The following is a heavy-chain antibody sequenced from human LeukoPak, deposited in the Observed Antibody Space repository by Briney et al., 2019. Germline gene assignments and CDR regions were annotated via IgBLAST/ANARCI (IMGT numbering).Heavy chain of an antibody. V-gene: IGHV4-39*01. CDR1: GDSISSSSYY. CDR2: IHYSGST. D-gene: IGHD3-22*01. J-gene: IGHJ5*02. CDR3: ARQGGGYYYWFDP. Sequence: PSETLSLTCAVSGDSISSSSYYWAWISQPPGKGLEWIGTIHYSGSTYYNPSLKSRVTISVDTSRNQFSLKLSSVTAADTAVYYCARQGGGYYYWFDPWGQGTLVTVSS.